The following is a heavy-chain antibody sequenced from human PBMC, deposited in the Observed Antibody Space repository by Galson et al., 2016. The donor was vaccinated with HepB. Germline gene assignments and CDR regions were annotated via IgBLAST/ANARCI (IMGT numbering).Heavy chain of an antibody. J-gene: IGHJ5*02. CDR2: ISGTGGGI. CDR1: GFALRFYG. Sequence: SLRLSCAASGFALRFYGMSWVRQAPGKGLEWVSSISGTGGGIYYADSVKGRFTISRDPSSNTLFLQMNSLRVEDTALYYCTKATAHIAVFGTKWFDPWGQGTLVTVS. CDR3: TKATAHIAVFGTKWFDP. D-gene: IGHD6-19*01. V-gene: IGHV3-23*01.